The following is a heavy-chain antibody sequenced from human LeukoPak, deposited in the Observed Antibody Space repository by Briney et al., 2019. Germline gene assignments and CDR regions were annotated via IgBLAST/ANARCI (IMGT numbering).Heavy chain of an antibody. Sequence: GGSLRLSCAASGFTFSTYSMNWVRQAPGKGLEWVSYISSSSSTIYYADSVKGRFTISRDNAKNSLSLQMNSLRDEDTAVYYCARDRGVLTSSWYYFDYWGRGTLVTVSS. D-gene: IGHD6-13*01. CDR2: ISSSSSTI. V-gene: IGHV3-48*02. CDR1: GFTFSTYS. J-gene: IGHJ4*01. CDR3: ARDRGVLTSSWYYFDY.